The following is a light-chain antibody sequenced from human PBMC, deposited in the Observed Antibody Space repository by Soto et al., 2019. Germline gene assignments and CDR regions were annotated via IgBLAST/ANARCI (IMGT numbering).Light chain of an antibody. CDR1: QSISTY. Sequence: DIQMTQSPSSLSASVGDRVTITCRAGQSISTYLNWYQHKPGKAPKLLIYGASSFQSGVPSRFSGSGSGTDFTLTISSLQPEDFATYYCQQSYSTPYTFGQGTKLEIK. J-gene: IGKJ2*01. CDR3: QQSYSTPYT. V-gene: IGKV1-39*01. CDR2: GAS.